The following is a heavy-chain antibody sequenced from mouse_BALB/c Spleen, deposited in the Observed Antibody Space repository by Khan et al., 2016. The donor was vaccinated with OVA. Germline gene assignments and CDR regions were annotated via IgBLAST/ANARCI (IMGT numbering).Heavy chain of an antibody. J-gene: IGHJ2*01. CDR3: RISTINA. CDR2: TDPANGNT. Sequence: VQLKQSGAELVKSAASLKLSCTASGYNIKDIYIHWVKQRPEKGLERIRRTDPANGNTKYDPKFQGKDTITADTSSNTAYLQLSSLTSEDTAVYYCRISTINAWGQGTTLTVSS. V-gene: IGHV14-3*02. CDR1: GYNIKDIY.